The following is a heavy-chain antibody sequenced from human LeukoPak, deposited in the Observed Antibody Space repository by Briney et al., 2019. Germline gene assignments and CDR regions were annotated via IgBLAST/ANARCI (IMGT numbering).Heavy chain of an antibody. CDR1: GGSFSSYY. D-gene: IGHD5-18*01. V-gene: IGHV4-59*01. CDR3: ARTTEGGYTYDYFYYYYMDV. J-gene: IGHJ6*03. Sequence: SETLSLTCAVYGGSFSSYYWSWIRQPPGKGLEWIGYIYYSGSTNYNPSLKSRVTISVDTSKNQFSLKLSSVTAADTAVYYCARTTEGGYTYDYFYYYYMDVWGKGTTVTISS. CDR2: IYYSGST.